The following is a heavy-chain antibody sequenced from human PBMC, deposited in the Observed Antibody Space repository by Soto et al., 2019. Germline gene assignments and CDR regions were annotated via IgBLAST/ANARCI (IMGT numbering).Heavy chain of an antibody. CDR1: GGSIYRSGYY. J-gene: IGHJ4*02. Sequence: NPSETLSLTCTVSGGSIYRSGYYWGWIRQPPGRGLEWIGNIDYNGVTYSNPSLKSRVTISRDTSKNQFSLKLTSVTTADTAMYYCGKVLVGDTGHTESDSWGPGTLVTVSS. CDR3: GKVLVGDTGHTESDS. D-gene: IGHD2-15*01. CDR2: IDYNGVT. V-gene: IGHV4-39*01.